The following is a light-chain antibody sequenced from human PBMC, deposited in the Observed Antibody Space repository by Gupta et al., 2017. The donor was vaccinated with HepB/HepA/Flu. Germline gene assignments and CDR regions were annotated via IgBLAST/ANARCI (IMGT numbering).Light chain of an antibody. CDR3: QNCNSTPLT. J-gene: IGKJ3*01. Sequence: DIQMTQSPSSLSASVGDRVTITCRASQSISLNWYQQKPGKAPKLLIYAASNLQSGVPSRFSGSGSGTDFTLTISRLQPEDFATYYCQNCNSTPLTFGHGTKVDIK. CDR1: QSIS. V-gene: IGKV1-39*01. CDR2: AAS.